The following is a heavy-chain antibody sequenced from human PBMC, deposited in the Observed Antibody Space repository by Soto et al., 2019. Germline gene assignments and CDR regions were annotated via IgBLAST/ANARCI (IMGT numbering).Heavy chain of an antibody. D-gene: IGHD2-15*01. Sequence: QVQLQQWGAGLLKPSETLSLTCAVYGGSFSGYYWSWIRQPPGKGLEWIGEINHSGSTNYNPSLKSRVTISVDTSKNQFSLKLSSVTAADTAVYYCARNVVEVFVYWGQGTLVTVSS. V-gene: IGHV4-34*01. CDR1: GGSFSGYY. CDR2: INHSGST. CDR3: ARNVVEVFVY. J-gene: IGHJ4*02.